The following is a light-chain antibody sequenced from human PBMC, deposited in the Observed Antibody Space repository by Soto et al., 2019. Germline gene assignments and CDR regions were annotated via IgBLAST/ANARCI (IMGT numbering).Light chain of an antibody. J-gene: IGLJ2*01. V-gene: IGLV2-8*01. CDR1: PSDVGGSNS. Sequence: HSALTQPPSASGSPGQSVTISCTGTPSDVGGSNSVSWYQQHPGKAPNLMIYDVNKRPSGVPDRFSGSKSGNTASLTVSGLQAADEAYYFCSSYAPRDVVFGGGTKLTVL. CDR3: SSYAPRDVV. CDR2: DVN.